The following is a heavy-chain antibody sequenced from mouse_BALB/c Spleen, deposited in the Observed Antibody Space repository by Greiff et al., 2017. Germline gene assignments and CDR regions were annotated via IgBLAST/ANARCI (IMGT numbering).Heavy chain of an antibody. CDR1: GYTFTSYW. CDR3: ARDGTYYGNSIFAY. CDR2: IAPGSGST. D-gene: IGHD2-10*01. V-gene: IGHV1S41*01. J-gene: IGHJ3*01. Sequence: DLVKPGASVKLSCKASGYTFTSYWINWIKQRPGQGLEWIGRIAPGSGSTYYNEMFKGKATLTVDTSSSTAYIQLSSLSSEDSAVYFCARDGTYYGNSIFAYWGQGTLVTVSA.